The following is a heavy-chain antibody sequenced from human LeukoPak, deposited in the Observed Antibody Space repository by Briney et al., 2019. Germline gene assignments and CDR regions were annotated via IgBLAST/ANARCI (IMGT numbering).Heavy chain of an antibody. CDR3: VKRRAPVGHFED. CDR2: ITGTGGTT. V-gene: IGHV3-23*01. D-gene: IGHD3-16*01. J-gene: IGHJ4*02. Sequence: PGGSLRLSCAASGLTFSNYMMNWVRQAPGKGLEWVSSITGTGGTTFYADSVRGRFTISRDNSNNTLYLQMNSLRVEDTALYYCVKRRAPVGHFEDWGQGTLVSASS. CDR1: GLTFSNYM.